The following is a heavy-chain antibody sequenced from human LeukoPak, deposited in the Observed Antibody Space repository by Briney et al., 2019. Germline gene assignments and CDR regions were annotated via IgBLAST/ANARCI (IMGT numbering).Heavy chain of an antibody. D-gene: IGHD3-22*01. Sequence: TLSLTCTVSGGSFSTFYWSWIRQPPGKALEWLALIYWDDDKRYSPSLKSRLTITKDTSKNQVVLTMTNMDPVDTATYYCVHGETEDPMTSNPHYFDYWGQGTLVTVSS. V-gene: IGHV2-5*08. CDR2: IYWDDDK. J-gene: IGHJ4*02. CDR3: VHGETEDPMTSNPHYFDY. CDR1: GGSFSTFYW.